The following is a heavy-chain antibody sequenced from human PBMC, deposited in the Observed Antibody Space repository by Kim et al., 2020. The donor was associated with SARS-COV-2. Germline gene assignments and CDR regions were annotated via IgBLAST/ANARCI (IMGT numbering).Heavy chain of an antibody. CDR1: GFTFSRYW. Sequence: GGSLRLSCAASGFTFSRYWMSWVRQAPGKGLEWVANIKQDGSEKYYVDSVKGRFTISRDNAKNSLYLQMNSLRAEDTAVYYCARDANNDFWSGYYTAGGMDVWGQGTTVTVSS. D-gene: IGHD3-3*01. J-gene: IGHJ6*02. CDR2: IKQDGSEK. CDR3: ARDANNDFWSGYYTAGGMDV. V-gene: IGHV3-7*03.